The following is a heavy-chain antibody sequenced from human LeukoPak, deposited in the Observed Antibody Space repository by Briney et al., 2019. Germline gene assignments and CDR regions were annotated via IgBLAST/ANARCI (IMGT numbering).Heavy chain of an antibody. V-gene: IGHV4-59*12. J-gene: IGHJ4*02. Sequence: SETLSLTCAVSGGSISSYYWSWIRQPPGKGLEWVGYIYYSGSTYYNPSLKSRVTISVDTSKNQFSLKLSSVTAADSAVYYCAIRGYSYGYTCQGYFDYWGQGILVTVSS. CDR1: GGSISSYY. CDR2: IYYSGST. CDR3: AIRGYSYGYTCQGYFDY. D-gene: IGHD5-18*01.